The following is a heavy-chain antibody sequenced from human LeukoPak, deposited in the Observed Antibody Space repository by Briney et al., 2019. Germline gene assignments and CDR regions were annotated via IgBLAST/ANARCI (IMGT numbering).Heavy chain of an antibody. V-gene: IGHV3-23*01. J-gene: IGHJ5*02. Sequence: GGSLRLSCAASGFXFSSYAISWVRQAPGMGLEWVSRISGSGGDTHYADSVKGRFTISRDNSKNTLYLQMNSLRAEDTAVYYCARVSKAANPTSDSPWFDPWGQGTLVTVSS. CDR2: ISGSGGDT. CDR3: ARVSKAANPTSDSPWFDP. CDR1: GFXFSSYA. D-gene: IGHD2-15*01.